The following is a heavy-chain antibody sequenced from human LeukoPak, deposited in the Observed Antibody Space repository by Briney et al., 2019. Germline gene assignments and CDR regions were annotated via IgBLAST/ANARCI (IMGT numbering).Heavy chain of an antibody. D-gene: IGHD3-22*01. J-gene: IGHJ4*02. V-gene: IGHV1-18*01. Sequence: SVKVSCKASGYTFTSYGISWVRQAPGQGLEWMGWISAYNGNTNYAQKLQGRVTMTTDTSTSTAYMELRSLRSDDTAVYYCALDYYDSSGYPLLGYWGQGTLVTVSS. CDR3: ALDYYDSSGYPLLGY. CDR1: GYTFTSYG. CDR2: ISAYNGNT.